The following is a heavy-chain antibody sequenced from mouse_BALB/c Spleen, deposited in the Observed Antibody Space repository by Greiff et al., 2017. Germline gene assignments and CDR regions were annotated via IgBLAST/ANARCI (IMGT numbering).Heavy chain of an antibody. Sequence: EVKLMESGGGLVQPGGSRKLSCAASGFTFSSFGMHWVRQAPEKGLEWVAYISSGSSTIYYADTVKGRFTISRDNPKNTLFLQMTSLRSEDTAMYYCARWDYGYFDYWGQGTTLTVSS. CDR3: ARWDYGYFDY. CDR2: ISSGSSTI. V-gene: IGHV5-17*02. D-gene: IGHD1-1*01. CDR1: GFTFSSFG. J-gene: IGHJ2*01.